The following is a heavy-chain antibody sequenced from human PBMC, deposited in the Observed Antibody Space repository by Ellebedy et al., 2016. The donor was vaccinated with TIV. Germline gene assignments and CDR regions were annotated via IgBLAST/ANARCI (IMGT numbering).Heavy chain of an antibody. CDR1: GYTFTGYY. D-gene: IGHD3-3*01. CDR2: INAGNGNT. J-gene: IGHJ4*02. CDR3: ARAERLRFLEWLLPLDY. V-gene: IGHV1-3*01. Sequence: ASVKVSCKTSGYTFTGYYMHWVRQAPGQGLEWMGWINAGNGNTKYSQKFQGRVTITRDTSASTAYMELSSLRSEDTAVYYCARAERLRFLEWLLPLDYWGQGTLVTVSS.